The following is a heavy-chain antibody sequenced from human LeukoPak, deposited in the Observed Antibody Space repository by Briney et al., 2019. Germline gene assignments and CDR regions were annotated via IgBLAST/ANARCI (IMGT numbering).Heavy chain of an antibody. V-gene: IGHV3-7*01. CDR2: IKQDGSET. J-gene: IGHJ5*02. CDR1: GFTFSSYW. Sequence: GGSLRLSCAASGFTFSSYWMSWVRQARGKGLAWVGNIKQDGSETYYVDSVKGRFTISRDNAKNSLYLQMNSLRAEDTAVYYCARDTVFRQNWFDPWGQGTLVTVSS. CDR3: ARDTVFRQNWFDP. D-gene: IGHD4-11*01.